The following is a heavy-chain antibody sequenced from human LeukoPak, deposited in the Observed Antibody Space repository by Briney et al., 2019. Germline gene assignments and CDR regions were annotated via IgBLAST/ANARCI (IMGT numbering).Heavy chain of an antibody. Sequence: ASVKVSCKASGYTFTSYDINWVRQATGQGLEWMGWMNPNSGNTGYAQKFQGRATMTRNTSISTAYMELSSLRSEDTAVYYCARDSLRFLEWLSPSYGMDVWGQGTTVTVSS. CDR1: GYTFTSYD. CDR3: ARDSLRFLEWLSPSYGMDV. D-gene: IGHD3-3*01. V-gene: IGHV1-8*01. CDR2: MNPNSGNT. J-gene: IGHJ6*02.